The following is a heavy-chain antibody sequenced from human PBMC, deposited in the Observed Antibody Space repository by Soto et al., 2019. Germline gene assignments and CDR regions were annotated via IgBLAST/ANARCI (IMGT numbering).Heavy chain of an antibody. V-gene: IGHV4-61*01. CDR2: LHDSGSGST. Sequence: QVQLQESDPGLVKPSETLSLTCTVSGASVSSGTSYWSWIRQPPGKGLEWIGYLHDSGSGSTNYNPSLRSRVSISVDTSTNQCSLRLTSVTAADTAVYYCSRGVSGWTMFDHWGQGTLVAVSA. CDR3: SRGVSGWTMFDH. D-gene: IGHD6-19*01. J-gene: IGHJ4*02. CDR1: GASVSSGTSY.